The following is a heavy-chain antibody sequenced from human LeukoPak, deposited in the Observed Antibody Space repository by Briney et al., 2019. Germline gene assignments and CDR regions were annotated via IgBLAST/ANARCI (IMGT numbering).Heavy chain of an antibody. V-gene: IGHV3-64*02. Sequence: GGSLRLSCAASGFTFSNHPMHWVRQTPGKRLEYVSAISPRGDGTWYADSVKGRFTISRDNSKNTMYLQMGSLRPEDMGVYYCARAFRPASDPHDFYDFWGRGTTVTVSS. J-gene: IGHJ3*01. CDR2: ISPRGDGT. CDR1: GFTFSNHP. CDR3: ARAFRPASDPHDFYDF. D-gene: IGHD3/OR15-3a*01.